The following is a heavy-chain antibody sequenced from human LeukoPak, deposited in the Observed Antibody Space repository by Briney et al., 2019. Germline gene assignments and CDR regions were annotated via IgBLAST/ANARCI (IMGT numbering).Heavy chain of an antibody. Sequence: ASVKVSCKASGYTFSNYGITWVRQAPGQGLEWMGWISAYDGNTNYAQKLQGRVTMTRDMSTSTVYMELSSLRSEDTAVYYCARGGIVVVPAAIDWFDPWGQGTLVTVSS. CDR2: ISAYDGNT. CDR3: ARGGIVVVPAAIDWFDP. V-gene: IGHV1-18*01. J-gene: IGHJ5*02. D-gene: IGHD2-2*02. CDR1: GYTFSNYG.